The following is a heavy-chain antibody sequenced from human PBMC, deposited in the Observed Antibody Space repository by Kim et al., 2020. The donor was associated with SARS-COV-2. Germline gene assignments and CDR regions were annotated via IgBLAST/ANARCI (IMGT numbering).Heavy chain of an antibody. D-gene: IGHD4-17*01. V-gene: IGHV3-48*02. CDR2: IIISSSTI. J-gene: IGHJ4*02. CDR1: GFTFSNYN. CDR3: ARGSTGAFDY. Sequence: GGSLRLSCASSGFTFSNYNMNWVRQAPGKGLEWVSHIIISSSTIYYADSVKGRFTISRDNAKNSLYLQMNSLRDEDTAVYYCARGSTGAFDYWGQGTLLTVSS.